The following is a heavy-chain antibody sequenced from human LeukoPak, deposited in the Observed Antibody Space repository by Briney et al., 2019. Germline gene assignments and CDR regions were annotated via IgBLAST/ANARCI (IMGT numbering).Heavy chain of an antibody. J-gene: IGHJ4*02. Sequence: PSETLSLTCTVSGYSISSGYYWGWIRQPPGKGLEWIGSIYHSGSTYYNPSLKSRVTISVDTSKNQFSLKLSSVTAADTAVYYCARRNCGGDCYIPSNDDYWGQGTLVTVSS. CDR3: ARRNCGGDCYIPSNDDY. CDR1: GYSISSGYY. D-gene: IGHD2-21*01. CDR2: IYHSGST. V-gene: IGHV4-38-2*02.